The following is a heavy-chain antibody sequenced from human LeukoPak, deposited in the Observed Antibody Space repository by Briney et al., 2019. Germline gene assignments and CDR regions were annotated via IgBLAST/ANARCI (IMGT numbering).Heavy chain of an antibody. CDR1: GGSFSGYY. CDR2: INHSGST. D-gene: IGHD3-3*01. CDR3: ARGRRLTIFGVVIPPGYYGMDV. V-gene: IGHV4-34*01. J-gene: IGHJ6*02. Sequence: PSETLSLTCAVYGGSFSGYYWSWIRQPPGKGLEWIGEINHSGSTNYNPSLKSRVTISVDTSKNQFSLKLSSVTAAGTALYYCARGRRLTIFGVVIPPGYYGMDVWGQGTTVTVSS.